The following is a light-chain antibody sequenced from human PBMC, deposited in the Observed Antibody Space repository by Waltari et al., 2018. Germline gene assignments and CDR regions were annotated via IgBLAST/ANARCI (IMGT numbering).Light chain of an antibody. CDR1: QSVSKY. J-gene: IGKJ1*01. CDR2: HAS. Sequence: EIVLTQSPGSLSLSPGERATLSCRASQSVSKYLAWYQQKPRQAPRLLIYHASSRATGIPDRFSGSGFGTDFSLTISRLEPEDFAVYYCQKYESLPATFGQGTKVEIK. V-gene: IGKV3-20*01. CDR3: QKYESLPAT.